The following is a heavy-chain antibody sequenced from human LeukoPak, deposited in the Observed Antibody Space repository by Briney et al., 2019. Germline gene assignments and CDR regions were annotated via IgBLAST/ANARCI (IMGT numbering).Heavy chain of an antibody. D-gene: IGHD2-2*01. J-gene: IGHJ5*02. CDR3: ARGQPWFDP. CDR2: INHSGST. Sequence: SETLSLTCAVYGGPFSGYYWSWIRQPPGKGLEWIGEINHSGSTNYNPSLKSRVTISVDTSKNQFSLKLSSVTAADTAVYYCARGQPWFDPWGQGTLVTVSS. CDR1: GGPFSGYY. V-gene: IGHV4-34*01.